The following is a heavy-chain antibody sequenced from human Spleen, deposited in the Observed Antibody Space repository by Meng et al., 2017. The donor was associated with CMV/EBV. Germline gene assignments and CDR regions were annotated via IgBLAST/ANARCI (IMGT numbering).Heavy chain of an antibody. J-gene: IGHJ4*02. V-gene: IGHV3-30*02. CDR2: IRYDGSNK. CDR1: GFTFSSYG. D-gene: IGHD3-3*01. Sequence: GESLKISCAASGFTFSSYGMHWVRQAPGKGLEWVAFIRYDGSNKYYADSVKGRFTISRDNSKNTLYLQMNSLRAEDTAVYYCAKWIWSGFYTGGFDYWGQGTLVTVSS. CDR3: AKWIWSGFYTGGFDY.